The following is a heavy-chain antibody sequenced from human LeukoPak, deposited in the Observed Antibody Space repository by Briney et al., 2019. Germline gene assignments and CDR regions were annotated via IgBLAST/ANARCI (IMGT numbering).Heavy chain of an antibody. Sequence: ASVKVSCKASGYTFTSYDINWVRQATGQGLEWMGGIIPIFGTANYAQKFQGRVTITTDESTSTAYMELSSLRSEDTAVYYCASDSPGFWSGYYYMDVWGKGTTVTVSS. J-gene: IGHJ6*03. CDR1: GYTFTSYD. CDR2: IIPIFGTA. D-gene: IGHD3-3*01. V-gene: IGHV1-69*05. CDR3: ASDSPGFWSGYYYMDV.